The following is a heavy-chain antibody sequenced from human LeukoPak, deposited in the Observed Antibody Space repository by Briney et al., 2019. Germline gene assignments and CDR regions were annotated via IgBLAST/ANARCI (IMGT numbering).Heavy chain of an antibody. CDR3: ARDSFFIAAAGINWFDP. CDR1: GGSFSSSTYY. V-gene: IGHV4-39*02. CDR2: IYYSGTS. D-gene: IGHD6-13*01. J-gene: IGHJ5*02. Sequence: SETLSLTCSVSGGSFSSSTYYWGWIRQPPGKGLEWIGAIYYSGTSYYNSSLKSRVTISVDTSKNQFSLKLSSVTAADTAVYYCARDSFFIAAAGINWFDPWGQGTLVTVSS.